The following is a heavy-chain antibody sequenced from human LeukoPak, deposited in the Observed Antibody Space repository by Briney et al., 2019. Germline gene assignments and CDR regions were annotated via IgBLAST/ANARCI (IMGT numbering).Heavy chain of an antibody. J-gene: IGHJ4*02. Sequence: SETLSLTCTVSGGSISSYYWSWIRQPPGKGLEWIGYIYYSGSTNYNPSLKSRVTISIDTSKNQFSLKLSSVTAADTAVYYCARHPSYYDRIDYWGQGTLVTVSS. CDR1: GGSISSYY. D-gene: IGHD3-22*01. CDR3: ARHPSYYDRIDY. V-gene: IGHV4-59*08. CDR2: IYYSGST.